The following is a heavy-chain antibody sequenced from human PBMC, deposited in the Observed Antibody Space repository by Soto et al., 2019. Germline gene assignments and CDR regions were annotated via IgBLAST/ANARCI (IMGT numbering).Heavy chain of an antibody. CDR2: IKSKTDGGTT. CDR1: GFTFSNAW. J-gene: IGHJ4*02. Sequence: EVQLVESGGGLVKPGGSLRLSCAASGFTFSNAWMSWVRQAPGKGLEWVGRIKSKTDGGTTDYAAPVKGRFTISRDDLKNTLYLQMNSLKTEDTAVYYCTTDQVGYCSGGSCYVLAGDYWGQGTLVTVSS. CDR3: TTDQVGYCSGGSCYVLAGDY. V-gene: IGHV3-15*01. D-gene: IGHD2-15*01.